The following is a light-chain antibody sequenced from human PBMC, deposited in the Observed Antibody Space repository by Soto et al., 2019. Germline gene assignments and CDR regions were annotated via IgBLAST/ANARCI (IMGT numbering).Light chain of an antibody. CDR3: QHYNTYPWT. J-gene: IGKJ1*01. Sequence: DIQMTQSPSILSASVGDRVTITCRASQSISSWLAWYQQKPGKAPNLLIHTASHLESGVPWRFSGSGSGTEFTLTISSLQPGYVATYYCQHYNTYPWTFGQGTQVEIK. CDR1: QSISSW. V-gene: IGKV1-5*03. CDR2: TAS.